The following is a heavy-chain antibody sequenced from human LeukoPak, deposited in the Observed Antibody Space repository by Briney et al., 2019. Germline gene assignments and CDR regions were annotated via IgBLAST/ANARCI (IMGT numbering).Heavy chain of an antibody. D-gene: IGHD2/OR15-2a*01. Sequence: SETLSLTCAVSGVSINTYYWTWIRQPPRKGLEWIGYIQVGALTNYSPSLKSRVTMSLDTSKNQFSLKLSSVSAADTAVYYCARGSTVAPYYFDYWGQGTLVTVSS. J-gene: IGHJ4*02. CDR1: GVSINTYY. CDR3: ARGSTVAPYYFDY. V-gene: IGHV4-59*01. CDR2: IQVGALT.